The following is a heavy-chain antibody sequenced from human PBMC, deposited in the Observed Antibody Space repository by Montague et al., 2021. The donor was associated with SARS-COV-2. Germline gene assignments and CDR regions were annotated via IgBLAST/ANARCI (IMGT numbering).Heavy chain of an antibody. V-gene: IGHV3-23*03. Sequence: SLRLSCAASGFTFSSYAMSWVRQAPGKGLEWGSVIYSGGSSTYYADSAKGRFTISRDNSKNTLYLQMNSLRAEDTAVYYCAKKVFPYDSSGYLFDYWGQGTLVTVSS. CDR3: AKKVFPYDSSGYLFDY. CDR1: GFTFSSYA. CDR2: IYSGGSST. J-gene: IGHJ4*02. D-gene: IGHD3-22*01.